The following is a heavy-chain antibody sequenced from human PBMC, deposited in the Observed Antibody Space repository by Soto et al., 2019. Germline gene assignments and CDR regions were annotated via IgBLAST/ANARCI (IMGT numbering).Heavy chain of an antibody. Sequence: EVQLVESGGDLVQPGGSLRLSCAVSGFTFSHYWMTWVRQAPGKGLEWVANIKEDGSDKNYVDSVKGRFTISRDNAKNSLYLQMNSLRAEDTAVYYCAGSGSEVDYWGQGTLVIVSS. CDR1: GFTFSHYW. CDR3: AGSGSEVDY. CDR2: IKEDGSDK. V-gene: IGHV3-7*01. J-gene: IGHJ4*02. D-gene: IGHD3-10*01.